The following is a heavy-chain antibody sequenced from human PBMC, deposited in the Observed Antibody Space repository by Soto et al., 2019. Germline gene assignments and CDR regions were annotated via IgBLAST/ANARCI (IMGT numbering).Heavy chain of an antibody. CDR2: IIPILGMS. Sequence: QVHLLQSGAEMKKPGSSVKVSCTAFGGTFTSYTFNWVRQAPGQRLEWMGRIIPILGMSSSAHNFQGRLTMIADKSTNTSYMVLSSLTSEDTAIYYCARSYGSGRRPFDYWGQGTLVTVSS. CDR1: GGTFTSYT. D-gene: IGHD3-10*01. CDR3: ARSYGSGRRPFDY. V-gene: IGHV1-69*02. J-gene: IGHJ4*02.